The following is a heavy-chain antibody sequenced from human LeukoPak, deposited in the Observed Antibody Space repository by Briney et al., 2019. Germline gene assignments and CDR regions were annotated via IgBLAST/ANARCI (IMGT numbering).Heavy chain of an antibody. CDR3: AKSRSGSANWALQIFDN. CDR1: GFTFSDYY. V-gene: IGHV3-23*01. CDR2: ISGSGGST. D-gene: IGHD1-1*01. Sequence: GGSLRLSCAASGFTFSDYYMSWIRQAPGKGLEWVSAISGSGGSTYYADYVKGRFTISRDNSKNSLFVQMNSLRAEDTAVYFCAKSRSGSANWALQIFDNWGQGTLVTVSS. J-gene: IGHJ4*02.